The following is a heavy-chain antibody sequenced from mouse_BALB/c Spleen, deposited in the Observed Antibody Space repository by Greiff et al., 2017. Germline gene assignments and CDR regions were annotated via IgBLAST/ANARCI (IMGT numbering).Heavy chain of an antibody. CDR2: IRNKANGYTT. Sequence: EVQGVESGGGLVQPGGSLRLSCATSGFTFTDYYMSWVRQPPGKALEWLGFIRNKANGYTTEYSASVKGRFTISRDNSQSILYLQMNTLRAEDSATYYCARDKRVYYADWYFDVWGAGTTVTVSS. CDR3: ARDKRVYYADWYFDV. J-gene: IGHJ1*01. D-gene: IGHD1-1*01. V-gene: IGHV7-3*02. CDR1: GFTFTDYY.